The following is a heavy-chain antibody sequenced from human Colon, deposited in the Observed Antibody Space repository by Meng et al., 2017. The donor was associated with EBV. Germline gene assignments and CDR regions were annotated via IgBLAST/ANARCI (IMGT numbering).Heavy chain of an antibody. V-gene: IGHV4-30-4*01. CDR2: MDYRGST. Sequence: QVQRQESGPGLVKPSQTLSLTCTVSGASISSGEYFWSWIRQPPGKGLEWIGYMDYRGSTFYNPSLKSRVTISVDTSKNQFSLKLSSVIAADTAVYFCARGELLWDYWGQGTLVT. CDR1: GASISSGEYF. J-gene: IGHJ4*02. D-gene: IGHD2-2*01. CDR3: ARGELLWDY.